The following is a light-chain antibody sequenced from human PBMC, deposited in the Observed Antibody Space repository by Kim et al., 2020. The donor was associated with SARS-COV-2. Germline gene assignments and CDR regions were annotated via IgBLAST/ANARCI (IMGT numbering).Light chain of an antibody. Sequence: QSATISCTGTRSDVGGYNYVSGYQQHPGKAPKLMISEVTKRPSGVPDRFSGSKSGDTASLTVSGLQAEDEADYFCSSYGGSSDLVFGGGTQLTVL. CDR1: RSDVGGYNY. V-gene: IGLV2-8*01. CDR2: EVT. CDR3: SSYGGSSDLV. J-gene: IGLJ3*02.